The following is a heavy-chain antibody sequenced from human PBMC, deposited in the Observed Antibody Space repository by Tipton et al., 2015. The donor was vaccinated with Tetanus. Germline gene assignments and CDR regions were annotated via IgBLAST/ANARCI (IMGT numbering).Heavy chain of an antibody. CDR3: ARRLGPYTGDHFWHFDL. V-gene: IGHV5-51*01. CDR2: IFPDDSDT. J-gene: IGHJ2*01. Sequence: QLVQSGAEEKKPGESLKISCTGSGYAFNIYWLAWVRQMPGKGQEWMGIIFPDDSDTSYSPSFPGQVTISADKFTTTAYLQWSSLKASDTAMYYCARRLGPYTGDHFWHFDLWGRGTLVTVSS. D-gene: IGHD7-27*01. CDR1: GYAFNIYW.